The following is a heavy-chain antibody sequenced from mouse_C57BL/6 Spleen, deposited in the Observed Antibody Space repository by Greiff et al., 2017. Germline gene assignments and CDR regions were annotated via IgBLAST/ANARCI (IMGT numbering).Heavy chain of an antibody. J-gene: IGHJ3*01. CDR3: TRVPYYYGSSHWFAY. CDR2: ISSGGDYI. CDR1: GFTFSSYA. Sequence: EVKLEESGEGLVKPGGSLKLSCAASGFTFSSYAMSWVRQTPEKRLEWVAYISSGGDYIYYADTVKGRFTISRDNARNTLYLQMSSLKSEDTAMYYCTRVPYYYGSSHWFAYWGQGTLVTVSA. V-gene: IGHV5-9-1*02. D-gene: IGHD1-1*01.